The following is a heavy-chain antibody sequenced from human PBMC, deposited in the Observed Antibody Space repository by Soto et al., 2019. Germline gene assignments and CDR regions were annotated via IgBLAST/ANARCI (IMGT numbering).Heavy chain of an antibody. Sequence: PSETLSLTCTVSGGSISSSSYYWGWIRQPPGKGLEWIGSIYYSGSTYYNPSLKSRVTISVDTSKNQFSLKLSSVTAADTAVYYCARPRGLLTVTTTRGPMDVWGKGTTVTVSS. CDR1: GGSISSSSYY. D-gene: IGHD4-17*01. V-gene: IGHV4-39*01. J-gene: IGHJ6*03. CDR3: ARPRGLLTVTTTRGPMDV. CDR2: IYYSGST.